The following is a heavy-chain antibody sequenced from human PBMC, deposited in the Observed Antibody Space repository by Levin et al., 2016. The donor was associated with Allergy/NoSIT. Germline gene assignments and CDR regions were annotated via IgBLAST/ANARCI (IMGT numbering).Heavy chain of an antibody. J-gene: IGHJ6*02. D-gene: IGHD4-17*01. CDR3: ATNGPPVTTSYYYYYGMDV. Sequence: WVRQAPGQGLEWMGWINPNSGGTNYAQKFQGRVTMTRDTSISTAYMELSRLRSDDTAVYYCATNGPPVTTSYYYYYGMDVWGQGTTVTVSS. V-gene: IGHV1-2*02. CDR2: INPNSGGT.